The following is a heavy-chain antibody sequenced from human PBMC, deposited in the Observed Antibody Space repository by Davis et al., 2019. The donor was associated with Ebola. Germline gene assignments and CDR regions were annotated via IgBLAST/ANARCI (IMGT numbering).Heavy chain of an antibody. J-gene: IGHJ4*02. CDR1: GFTFSSYG. CDR3: AKGDCDSTSCLGAIDY. CDR2: VRYDGNNK. V-gene: IGHV3-30*02. Sequence: PGGSLRLSCAASGFTFSSYGMHWVRQAPGKGLEWLAFVRYDGNNKYYGGSVKGRFTISRDNSRNTLYVQMNSLRAEDTAVYYCAKGDCDSTSCLGAIDYWGQGTLVSASS. D-gene: IGHD2-2*01.